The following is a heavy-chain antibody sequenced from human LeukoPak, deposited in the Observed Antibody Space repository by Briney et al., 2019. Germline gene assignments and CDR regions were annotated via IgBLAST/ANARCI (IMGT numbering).Heavy chain of an antibody. D-gene: IGHD3-10*01. Sequence: GASVKVSCKASGYTFTSYDINWVRQATGQGLEWMGWMNPHSANTGYAQKFQGRVTMTRNTSISTAYMELSSLRSEDTAVCYCARGRLWFGESGYGMDVWGHGTTVTVSS. CDR1: GYTFTSYD. V-gene: IGHV1-8*01. CDR2: MNPHSANT. CDR3: ARGRLWFGESGYGMDV. J-gene: IGHJ6*02.